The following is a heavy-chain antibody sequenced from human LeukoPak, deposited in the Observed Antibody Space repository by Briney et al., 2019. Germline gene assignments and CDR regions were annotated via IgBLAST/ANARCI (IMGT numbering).Heavy chain of an antibody. CDR2: INHSGST. V-gene: IGHV4-34*01. CDR3: ASERVYGSGSYYRYYYMDV. J-gene: IGHJ6*03. CDR1: GGSFSGYY. Sequence: SETLSLTCAVYGGSFSGYYWSWIRQPPGKGLEWIGEINHSGSTNYNPSLKSRVTISVDTPKNQFSLKLSSVTAADTAVYYCASERVYGSGSYYRYYYMDVWGKGTTVTVSS. D-gene: IGHD3-10*01.